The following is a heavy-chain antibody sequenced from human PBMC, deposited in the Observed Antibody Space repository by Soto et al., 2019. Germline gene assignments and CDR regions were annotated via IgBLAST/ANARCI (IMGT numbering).Heavy chain of an antibody. CDR1: GFPVSSNY. CDR3: ASHRHDFGSGYRNYGLDV. J-gene: IGHJ6*02. V-gene: IGHV3-53*01. D-gene: IGHD3-3*01. Sequence: GVSLRLSCAASGFPVSSNYMSWVRQAPGKGLEWVSVIYSGGSTYYADSVKGRFTISRDNSKNTLYLQMNSLRAEDTAVYYCASHRHDFGSGYRNYGLDVCGQGTTVTVSS. CDR2: IYSGGST.